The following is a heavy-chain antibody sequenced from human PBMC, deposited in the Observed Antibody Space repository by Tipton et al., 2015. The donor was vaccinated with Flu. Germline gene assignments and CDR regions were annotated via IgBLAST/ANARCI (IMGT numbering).Heavy chain of an antibody. J-gene: IGHJ4*02. V-gene: IGHV4-4*07. CDR3: ARAGKGSSWDS. CDR1: GGSISYYY. CDR2: INTSGNT. Sequence: LRLSCFVSGGSISYYYWSWIRQPAGKGLEWIGRINTSGNTDYKPSLKSRVTMSVDTSKNHFSLKLSSVTAADTAVYYCARAGKGSSWDSWGQGTLVTVSS. D-gene: IGHD6-13*01.